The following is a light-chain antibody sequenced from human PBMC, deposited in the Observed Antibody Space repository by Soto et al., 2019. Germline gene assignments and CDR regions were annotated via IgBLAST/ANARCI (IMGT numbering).Light chain of an antibody. CDR1: SSNIGSKY. V-gene: IGLV1-47*02. Sequence: QSVLTQPRSASGTPGQRVTISCSGHSSNIGSKYVYWYQQLPGTAPKLLIYSYNQRPSGVPDRFSGSKSGTSASLAISGLRSEDEADYYCAAWDDSLSGYVFGTGTKVTVL. J-gene: IGLJ1*01. CDR3: AAWDDSLSGYV. CDR2: SYN.